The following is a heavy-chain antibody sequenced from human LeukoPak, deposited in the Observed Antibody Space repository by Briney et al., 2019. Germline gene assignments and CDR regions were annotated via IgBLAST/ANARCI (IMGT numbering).Heavy chain of an antibody. J-gene: IGHJ1*01. V-gene: IGHV3-11*04. D-gene: IGHD2/OR15-2a*01. CDR3: AITLSFAEYFKY. Sequence: GGSLRLSCAASGFTFSDYYMSWIRQAPGKGLEWVSYISSSGSTIYYADSVKGRFTISRDNSKNTLYLQMNSLRTEDTAVYYCAITLSFAEYFKYWGQGTLVTVSS. CDR1: GFTFSDYY. CDR2: ISSSGSTI.